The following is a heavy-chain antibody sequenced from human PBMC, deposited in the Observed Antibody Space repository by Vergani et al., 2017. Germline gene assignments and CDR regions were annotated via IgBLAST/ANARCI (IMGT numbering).Heavy chain of an antibody. CDR3: AKDGGKEGFQWLVTYYFDY. Sequence: VQLVESGGGLVQPGGSLRLSCAASGFTFSSYGMHWVRQAPGKGLEWVAVISYDGSNKYYADSVKGRFTISRDNSKNTLYLQMNSLRAEDTAVYYCAKDGGKEGFQWLVTYYFDYWGQGTLVTVSS. D-gene: IGHD6-19*01. V-gene: IGHV3-30*18. CDR1: GFTFSSYG. J-gene: IGHJ4*02. CDR2: ISYDGSNK.